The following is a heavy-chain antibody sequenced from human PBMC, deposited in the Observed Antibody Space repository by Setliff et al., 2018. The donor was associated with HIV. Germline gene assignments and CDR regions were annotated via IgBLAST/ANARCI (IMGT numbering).Heavy chain of an antibody. CDR2: ISNSGDST. J-gene: IGHJ4*02. CDR1: GFTFSSYA. Sequence: GGSLRLSCAASGFTFSSYAMSWVRQAPGKRLEWVSTISNSGDSTFHVDSVKGRFTISRDNSKNTVYLEMNSLKTEDTAVYYCTTDPMSQYYYGSGSYYLLSFDYWGQGTLVTVSS. CDR3: TTDPMSQYYYGSGSYYLLSFDY. V-gene: IGHV3-23*01. D-gene: IGHD3-10*01.